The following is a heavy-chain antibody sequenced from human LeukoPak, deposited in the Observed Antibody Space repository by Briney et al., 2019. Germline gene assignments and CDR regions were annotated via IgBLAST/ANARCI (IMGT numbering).Heavy chain of an antibody. Sequence: GGSLRLSCAASGFTVSSNYMSWVRQAPGKGLEWVSVIYSGGNTYYADSVKGRFTISRDDSKNTLYLRMNGLRAEDTAVYYCARDQRGDGINYFDYWGQGTLVTVSS. CDR3: ARDQRGDGINYFDY. V-gene: IGHV3-53*01. J-gene: IGHJ4*02. D-gene: IGHD1-14*01. CDR1: GFTVSSNY. CDR2: IYSGGNT.